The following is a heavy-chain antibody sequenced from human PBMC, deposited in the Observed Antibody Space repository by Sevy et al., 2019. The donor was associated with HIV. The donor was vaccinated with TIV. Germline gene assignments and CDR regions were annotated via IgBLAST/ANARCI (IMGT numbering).Heavy chain of an antibody. D-gene: IGHD5-18*01. CDR3: VRLVTAVVYYFDY. J-gene: IGHJ4*02. CDR1: GYSISSGYY. Sequence: ETLSLTCTVSGYSISSGYYWGWIRQSPGKGLEWIGSFYLGGSTYYNPSLKSRVTISPDSSKNQFSLKLNSVTAADTAGYFCVRLVTAVVYYFDYWGQGTLVTVSS. V-gene: IGHV4-38-2*02. CDR2: FYLGGST.